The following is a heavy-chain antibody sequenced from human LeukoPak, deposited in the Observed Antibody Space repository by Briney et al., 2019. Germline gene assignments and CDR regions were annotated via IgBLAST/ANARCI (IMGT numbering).Heavy chain of an antibody. D-gene: IGHD2-2*01. CDR2: ISGSGGST. V-gene: IGHV3-23*01. CDR1: GFTFSSYA. CDR3: AKDQRYCSSTSCHNSYGY. J-gene: IGHJ4*02. Sequence: PGGSLRLSCAASGFTFSSYAMSWVRQAPGKGLEWVSAISGSGGSTYYADSVKGRFTISRDNSKNTLYLQMNSLRAEDTAVYYCAKDQRYCSSTSCHNSYGYWGQGTLVTVSS.